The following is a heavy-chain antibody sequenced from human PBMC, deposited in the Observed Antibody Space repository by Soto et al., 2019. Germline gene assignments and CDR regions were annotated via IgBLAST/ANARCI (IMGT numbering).Heavy chain of an antibody. CDR2: INPNSVGT. J-gene: IGHJ4*02. CDR3: ARTDLPIEVAGYFDY. Sequence: ASVKVSCKASGYTFTGYYMHWVRQAPGQGLDWMGWINPNSVGTNYPQKFQGRVTMTVNRSSSTPYMDRSRRRSEDTAVYHLARTDLPIEVAGYFDYWGQGTLVTVSS. CDR1: GYTFTGYY. D-gene: IGHD6-19*01. V-gene: IGHV1-2*02.